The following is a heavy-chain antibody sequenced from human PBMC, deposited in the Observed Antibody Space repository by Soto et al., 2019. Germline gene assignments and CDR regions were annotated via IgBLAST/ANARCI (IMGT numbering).Heavy chain of an antibody. D-gene: IGHD6-19*01. CDR3: ARVRSGWGIDY. CDR2: IYHSGST. V-gene: IGHV4-30-2*01. J-gene: IGHJ4*02. Sequence: QLHLQESGSGLVKPSQTLSLTCAVSGGSISSGGYSWSWIRQPPGKGLNYIGYIYHSGSTYYNPSLRSRATISVDRSKNQFSLKLRSVTAADTAVYYCARVRSGWGIDYWGQGTLVTVSS. CDR1: GGSISSGGYS.